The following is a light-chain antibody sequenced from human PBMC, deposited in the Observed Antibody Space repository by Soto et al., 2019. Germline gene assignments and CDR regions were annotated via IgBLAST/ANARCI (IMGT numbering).Light chain of an antibody. J-gene: IGLJ1*01. CDR3: TSYTGSSTPYV. CDR1: SSDVGGYNY. V-gene: IGLV2-14*01. Sequence: QSVLTQPASVSGSAGQSITISCTGTSSDVGGYNYVSWYQQHPGKAPKLMIYEVSYRPSGVSNRFSGSKSGNTASLTISGLQAEDEADYYCTSYTGSSTPYVFGTGTKVTVL. CDR2: EVS.